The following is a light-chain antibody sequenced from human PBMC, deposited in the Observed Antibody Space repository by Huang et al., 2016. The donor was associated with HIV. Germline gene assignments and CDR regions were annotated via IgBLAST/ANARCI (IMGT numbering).Light chain of an antibody. CDR1: QSIGNY. CDR3: QECDTWPRLT. CDR2: DAS. V-gene: IGKV3-11*01. Sequence: IVLTQSPATLSLSPGERATLSCRASQSIGNYLAWYQQKPGQPPRLFIYDASKRATDSATWVNGTASGTDFTLTISNLEPEDSAVYYCQECDTWPRLTLGGGTKVEIK. J-gene: IGKJ4*01.